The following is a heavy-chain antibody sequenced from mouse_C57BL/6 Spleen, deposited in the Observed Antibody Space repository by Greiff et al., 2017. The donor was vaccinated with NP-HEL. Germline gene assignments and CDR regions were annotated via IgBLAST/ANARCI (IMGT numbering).Heavy chain of an antibody. CDR3: ARSYDGYPFDY. CDR1: GFTFTDYY. D-gene: IGHD2-3*01. Sequence: EVQLQESGGGLVQPGGSLSLSCAASGFTFTDYYMSWVRQPPGKALEWLGFIRNKANGYTTEYSASVKGRFTISRDNSQSILYLQMNALRAEDSATYYCARSYDGYPFDYWGQGTTLTVSS. J-gene: IGHJ2*01. CDR2: IRNKANGYTT. V-gene: IGHV7-3*01.